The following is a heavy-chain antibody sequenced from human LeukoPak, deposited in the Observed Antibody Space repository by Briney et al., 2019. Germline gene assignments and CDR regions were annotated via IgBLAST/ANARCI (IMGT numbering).Heavy chain of an antibody. CDR2: IYYIGNT. CDR1: GGSISTYY. D-gene: IGHD3-9*01. Sequence: SETLSLTCTVSGGSISTYYWSWIRQSPGKGLEWIGYIYYIGNTNYNPSLKSRVTISVDTSKNQFSLKLSSVTAADTAVYYCARLYYDILTGYFYLDSWGQGTLVTVSS. J-gene: IGHJ5*01. V-gene: IGHV4-59*08. CDR3: ARLYYDILTGYFYLDS.